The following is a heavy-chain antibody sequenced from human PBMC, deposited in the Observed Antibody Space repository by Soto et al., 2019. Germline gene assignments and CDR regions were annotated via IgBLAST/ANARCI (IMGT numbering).Heavy chain of an antibody. Sequence: QVQLQESGPRLVKPSATLSLTCTVSGGSITSSYWSWIRRPPGKGLEWIAYIYDTGISGYTPSTSYNPSLKSRVTMSVDTSKSQFSLKLTSVTAADTAVYYCARGEDAFFYYGLYVWGQGITVTVSS. CDR3: ARGEDAFFYYGLYV. CDR2: IYDTGISGYTPST. V-gene: IGHV4-59*01. CDR1: GGSITSSY. J-gene: IGHJ6*02.